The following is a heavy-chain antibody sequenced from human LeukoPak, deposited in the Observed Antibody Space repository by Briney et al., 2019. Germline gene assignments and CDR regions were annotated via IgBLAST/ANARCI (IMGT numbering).Heavy chain of an antibody. J-gene: IGHJ4*02. V-gene: IGHV4-31*11. D-gene: IGHD3-16*01. CDR1: VGSISSGGYY. CDR2: IYYSEST. Sequence: SQTQSLTCAVSVGSISSGGYYWSWIRRHPGKGLHWIGYIYYSESTYYHPSLKSRVTISVDPSKNQFSLKLSSVTAADTAVYYCGRAGGFFYPFGYWGQGTLVTVSS. CDR3: GRAGGFFYPFGY.